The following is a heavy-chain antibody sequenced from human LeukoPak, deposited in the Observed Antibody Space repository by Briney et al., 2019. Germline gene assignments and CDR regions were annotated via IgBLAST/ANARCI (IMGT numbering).Heavy chain of an antibody. D-gene: IGHD4-17*01. V-gene: IGHV3-23*01. CDR2: ISASGAIT. Sequence: GGSLRLSCAAAGFTFSSYAMTWVRQLPGKGLEWVSVISASGAITNYADSVKGRFSISRDNSKNTLYLQMNSLRAEDTAVYYCATPVGYGDYFLDGDYWGQGTLVTVSS. J-gene: IGHJ4*02. CDR3: ATPVGYGDYFLDGDY. CDR1: GFTFSSYA.